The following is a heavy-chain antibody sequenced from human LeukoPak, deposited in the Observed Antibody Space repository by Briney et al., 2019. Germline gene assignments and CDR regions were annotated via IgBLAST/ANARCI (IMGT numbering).Heavy chain of an antibody. CDR3: ARVGDHYHWYFDL. CDR2: MYSGEST. CDR1: GFSVSIKY. V-gene: IGHV3-53*01. J-gene: IGHJ2*01. D-gene: IGHD3-10*01. Sequence: PGGSLRLSCAAAGFSVSIKYMSWVRQAPGKGLEWVSIMYSGESTYYAESVKGRFIVSRDNSKNRLYLQMNSLRVDDTAVYSCARVGDHYHWYFDLWGRGTLVTVSS.